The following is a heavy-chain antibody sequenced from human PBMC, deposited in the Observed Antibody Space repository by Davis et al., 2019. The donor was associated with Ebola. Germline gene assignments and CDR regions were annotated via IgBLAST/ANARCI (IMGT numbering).Heavy chain of an antibody. CDR3: ARHPIEGYSSVPNWFDP. Sequence: GESLKISCKGSGYSFTSYWIGWVRQMPGKGLEWMGIIYPGDSDTRYSPSFQGQVTISADKSISTAYLQWSSLKASDTAMYYCARHPIEGYSSVPNWFDPWGQGTLVTVSS. CDR1: GYSFTSYW. V-gene: IGHV5-51*01. D-gene: IGHD6-19*01. J-gene: IGHJ5*02. CDR2: IYPGDSDT.